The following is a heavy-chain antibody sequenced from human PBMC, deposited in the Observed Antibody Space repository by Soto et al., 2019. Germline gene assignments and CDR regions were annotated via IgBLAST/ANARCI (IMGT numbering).Heavy chain of an antibody. D-gene: IGHD3-3*01. V-gene: IGHV1-3*01. J-gene: IGHJ4*02. Sequence: ASVKVSCKASGYTFTNYAIHWVRQAPGQRLEWMGWINAGNGNTKYSQKFQGRVTITRDTSASTAYMELSSLRSEDTAVYYCARDLTPDYDFWSGYLGYWGQGTLVTVSS. CDR1: GYTFTNYA. CDR2: INAGNGNT. CDR3: ARDLTPDYDFWSGYLGY.